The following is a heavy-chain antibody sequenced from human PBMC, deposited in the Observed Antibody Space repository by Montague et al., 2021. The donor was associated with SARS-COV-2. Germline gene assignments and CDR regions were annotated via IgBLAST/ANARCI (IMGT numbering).Heavy chain of an antibody. V-gene: IGHV4-59*01. CDR3: ARAQNTCFIANCVNYFDV. J-gene: IGHJ4*02. D-gene: IGHD1-1*01. Sequence: SETLSLTCEVSGDSISSYYWSWIRQSPGKGLEWIGYVHYTGSTKYNPSLKTRVTLSLDTPKKHCSLKLKSVTAADAAVYYCARAQNTCFIANCVNYFDVWGLGALVTVSS. CDR2: VHYTGST. CDR1: GDSISSYY.